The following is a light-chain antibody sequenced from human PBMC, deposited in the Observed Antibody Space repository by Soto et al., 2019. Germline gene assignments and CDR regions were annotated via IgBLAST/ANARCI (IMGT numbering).Light chain of an antibody. V-gene: IGKV2-24*01. CDR1: QSLVHSEGNTY. Sequence: DIVMTQTPLSSRFTLGQPASISCRSSQSLVHSEGNTYLKWLHQRPDQPPRLLIYEVSNRFSGVPDRCSGSGSGTDFTLKISRVEAEDVGFYYCMQSIQLPWTFGQGTKVDI. J-gene: IGKJ1*01. CDR3: MQSIQLPWT. CDR2: EVS.